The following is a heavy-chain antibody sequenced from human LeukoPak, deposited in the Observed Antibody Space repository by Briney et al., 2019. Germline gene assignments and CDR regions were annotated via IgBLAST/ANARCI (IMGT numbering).Heavy chain of an antibody. CDR2: ISGGSGST. Sequence: GGSLRLSCAASGFIFRTYAMSWVRQAPGKGLAWVSTISGGSGSTYCADSVKGRFTISRDNSKNTLYLQMNSLRDEDTAVYYCAKHRFESGGYHSTDWGQGTLVTVSS. D-gene: IGHD3-22*01. J-gene: IGHJ4*02. CDR1: GFIFRTYA. V-gene: IGHV3-23*01. CDR3: AKHRFESGGYHSTD.